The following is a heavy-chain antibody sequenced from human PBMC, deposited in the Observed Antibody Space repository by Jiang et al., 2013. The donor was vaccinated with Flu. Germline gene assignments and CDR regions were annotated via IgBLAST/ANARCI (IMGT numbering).Heavy chain of an antibody. D-gene: IGHD1-26*01. CDR3: ARDRYSGSPGY. Sequence: SLTCAVYGGSFSGYYWSWIRQPPGKGLEWIGEINHSGSTNYNPSLKSRVTISVDTSKNQFSLKLSSVTAADTAVYYCARDRYSGSPGYWGQGTLVTVSS. CDR2: INHSGST. J-gene: IGHJ4*02. V-gene: IGHV4-34*01. CDR1: GGSFSGYY.